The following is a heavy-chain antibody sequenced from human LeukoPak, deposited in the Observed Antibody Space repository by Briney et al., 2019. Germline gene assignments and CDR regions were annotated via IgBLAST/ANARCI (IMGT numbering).Heavy chain of an antibody. Sequence: GGSLRLSCAASGFTVSSNYMSWVRQAPGKGLEWVSVIYSSGSTYYADSVKGRFTISRDNSKNTLYLQMSSLRAEDTAVYYCARDLDTAMATPGRDYWGQGTLVTVSS. CDR3: ARDLDTAMATPGRDY. D-gene: IGHD5-18*01. CDR1: GFTVSSNY. J-gene: IGHJ4*02. V-gene: IGHV3-66*01. CDR2: IYSSGST.